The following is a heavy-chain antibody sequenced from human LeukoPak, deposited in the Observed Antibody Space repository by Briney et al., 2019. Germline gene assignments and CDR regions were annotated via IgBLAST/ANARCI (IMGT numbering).Heavy chain of an antibody. CDR2: IRYDGSDK. CDR1: GFSFNSYG. V-gene: IGHV3-30*02. Sequence: GGSLRLSCAASGFSFNSYGMHWVRQAPGKGLEWVTFIRYDGSDKYYADSVKGRFTISRDNSKNTLYLQMNSLRAEDTAVYYCAKDIVVVVPAARNVYYYYYMDVWGKGTTVTVSS. D-gene: IGHD2-2*01. J-gene: IGHJ6*03. CDR3: AKDIVVVVPAARNVYYYYYMDV.